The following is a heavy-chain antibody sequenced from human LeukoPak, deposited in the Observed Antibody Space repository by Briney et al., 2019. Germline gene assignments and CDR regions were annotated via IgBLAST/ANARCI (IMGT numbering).Heavy chain of an antibody. Sequence: SSETLSLTCTVSGGSISDYSWSWIRQPPGKGLEWIGNIYYSGSANHNPSLKSRVTISRDTSKNQFSLKLTSVTTADTAVYYCARAGGVKTAALDLDYWGQGTLVTVSS. V-gene: IGHV4-59*01. CDR3: ARAGGVKTAALDLDY. CDR1: GGSISDYS. J-gene: IGHJ4*02. CDR2: IYYSGSA. D-gene: IGHD6-25*01.